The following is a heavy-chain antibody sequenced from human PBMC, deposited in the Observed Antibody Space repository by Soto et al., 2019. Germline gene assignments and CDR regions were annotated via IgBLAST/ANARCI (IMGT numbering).Heavy chain of an antibody. D-gene: IGHD6-13*01. CDR1: GYTFTSYD. CDR3: ARERSAAGTGWFDP. V-gene: IGHV1-8*01. CDR2: MNPNSGNT. Sequence: QVQLVQSGAEVKKSGASVKVSCKASGYTFTSYDINWVRQATGQGLEWMGWMNPNSGNTGYAQKFQGRVTMTRNPSISTAYMELSSLRYEDTAVYYCARERSAAGTGWFDPWGQGTLVTVSS. J-gene: IGHJ5*02.